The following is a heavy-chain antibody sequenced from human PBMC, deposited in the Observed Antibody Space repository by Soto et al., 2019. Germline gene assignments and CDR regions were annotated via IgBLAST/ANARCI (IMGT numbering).Heavy chain of an antibody. D-gene: IGHD5-12*01. CDR3: AAGGGLPRYY. J-gene: IGHJ4*02. CDR2: IYHSGST. Sequence: SETLSLTCAVSGGSISSGGYPWSWIRQPPGKGLEWTGYIYHSGSTYYNPSLKSRVTISVDRSKNQFSLKLSSVTAADTAVYYCAAGGGLPRYYWGQGTLVTVSS. V-gene: IGHV4-30-2*01. CDR1: GGSISSGGYP.